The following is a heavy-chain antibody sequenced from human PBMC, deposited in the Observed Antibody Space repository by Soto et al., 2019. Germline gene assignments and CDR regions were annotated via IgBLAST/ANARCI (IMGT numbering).Heavy chain of an antibody. V-gene: IGHV4-59*01. J-gene: IGHJ5*01. D-gene: IGHD1-26*01. CDR1: GGSISSYY. Sequence: SETLSLTCTVSGGSISSYYWSWIQQPPGKGLEWIGYIYYSGSTNYNPALKSRVTTSVDTSKNQFSLKLTSVTAADTAVYYCARDRVGVSSNWFDSWGRGTLVTVSS. CDR2: IYYSGST. CDR3: ARDRVGVSSNWFDS.